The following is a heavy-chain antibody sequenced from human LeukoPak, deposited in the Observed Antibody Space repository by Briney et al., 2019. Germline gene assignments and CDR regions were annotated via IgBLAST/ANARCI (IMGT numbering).Heavy chain of an antibody. J-gene: IGHJ4*02. CDR3: ARAVAARLSYFDY. Sequence: ASVKVSCKVSGGTFSSYAISWVRQAPGQGLEWMGGIIPIFGTANYAQKFQGRVTITTDESTSIAYMELSSLRSEDTAVYYCARAVAARLSYFDYWGQGTLVTVSS. D-gene: IGHD6-6*01. V-gene: IGHV1-69*05. CDR1: GGTFSSYA. CDR2: IIPIFGTA.